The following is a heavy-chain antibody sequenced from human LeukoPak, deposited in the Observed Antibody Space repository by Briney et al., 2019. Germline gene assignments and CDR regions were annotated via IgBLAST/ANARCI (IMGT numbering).Heavy chain of an antibody. V-gene: IGHV4-59*01. D-gene: IGHD5-12*01. J-gene: IGHJ4*02. Sequence: SSETLSLTCTVSGGSISSYYWSRIRQPPGKGLEWIGYIYYSGSTNYNPSLKSRVTISVDTSKNQFSLKLSSVTAADTAVYYCARVKDSGYDFDYWGQGTLVTVSS. CDR2: IYYSGST. CDR3: ARVKDSGYDFDY. CDR1: GGSISSYY.